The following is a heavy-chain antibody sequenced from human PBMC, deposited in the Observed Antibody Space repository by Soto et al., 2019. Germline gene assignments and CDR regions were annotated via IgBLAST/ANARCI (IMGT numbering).Heavy chain of an antibody. CDR3: ARGYYYGSGSSEFDP. Sequence: QVQLQESGPGLVKPSETLSLTCTVSGGSISSYYWSWIRQPPGKGLEWIGYIYYSGSTNYNPSLKSRVTISVATSKNQFSLKLSSVTAADTAVYYCARGYYYGSGSSEFDPWGQGTLVTVSS. J-gene: IGHJ5*02. D-gene: IGHD3-10*01. V-gene: IGHV4-59*01. CDR2: IYYSGST. CDR1: GGSISSYY.